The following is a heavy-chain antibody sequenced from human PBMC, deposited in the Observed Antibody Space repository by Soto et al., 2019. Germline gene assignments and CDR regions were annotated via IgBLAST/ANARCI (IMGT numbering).Heavy chain of an antibody. Sequence: GRSLRLSCAASGFTFSSYAMSWVRQAPGKGLEWVSAISGSGGSTYYADSVKGRFTISRDNSKNTLYLQMNSLRAEDTAVYYCAKDDYGDYLPFDYWGQGTLVTVSS. D-gene: IGHD4-17*01. V-gene: IGHV3-23*01. CDR1: GFTFSSYA. CDR3: AKDDYGDYLPFDY. J-gene: IGHJ4*02. CDR2: ISGSGGST.